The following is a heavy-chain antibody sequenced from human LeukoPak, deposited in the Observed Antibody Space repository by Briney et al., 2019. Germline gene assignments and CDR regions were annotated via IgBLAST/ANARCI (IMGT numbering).Heavy chain of an antibody. J-gene: IGHJ4*02. Sequence: ASVKVSCKASGYTFTSYDINWVRQATGQGLEWMGWMNPNSGNTGYAQKFQGRVTITRNTSISTAYMELSSLRSEDTAVYYCARVAYCGGDCYWRAFDYWGQGTLVTVSS. CDR3: ARVAYCGGDCYWRAFDY. CDR1: GYTFTSYD. V-gene: IGHV1-8*03. D-gene: IGHD2-21*02. CDR2: MNPNSGNT.